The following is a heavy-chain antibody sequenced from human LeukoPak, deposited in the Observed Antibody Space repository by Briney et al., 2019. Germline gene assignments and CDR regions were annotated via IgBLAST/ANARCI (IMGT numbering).Heavy chain of an antibody. CDR2: IKSKTDGGTT. J-gene: IGHJ4*02. Sequence: GGSLRLSCAASGFTFSNAWMSWVRQAPGKGLEWVGRIKSKTDGGTTDYAAPVKGRFTISRDDSKNTLYLQMNSLKTDDTAVYYCARDPNDYGSGTYGRWDYWGQGTLVTVSS. V-gene: IGHV3-15*01. CDR3: ARDPNDYGSGTYGRWDY. CDR1: GFTFSNAW. D-gene: IGHD3-10*01.